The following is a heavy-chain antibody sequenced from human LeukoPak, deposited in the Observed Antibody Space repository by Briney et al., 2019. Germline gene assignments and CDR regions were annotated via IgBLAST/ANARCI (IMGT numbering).Heavy chain of an antibody. D-gene: IGHD6-13*01. Sequence: SETVSLTCTVSGGSISSGSYYWSWIRQPAGKGLEWIGRIYTSGSTNYNPSLKSRVTISVDTSKNQFSLKLSSVTAADTAVYYCARDRMGQQLVHYYYYMDVWGKGTTVTVSS. J-gene: IGHJ6*03. CDR1: GGSISSGSYY. CDR3: ARDRMGQQLVHYYYYMDV. CDR2: IYTSGST. V-gene: IGHV4-61*02.